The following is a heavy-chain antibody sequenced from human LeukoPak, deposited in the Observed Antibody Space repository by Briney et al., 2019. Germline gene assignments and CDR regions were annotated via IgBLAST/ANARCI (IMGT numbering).Heavy chain of an antibody. D-gene: IGHD2-21*01. CDR3: ARHMRGDYYYYMDV. CDR1: GGSISSYY. V-gene: IGHV4-4*09. Sequence: SETLSLTCTVSGGSISSYYWSWIRQPPGKGLEWIGYIYTSGSTNYNPSLKSRVTISVDTSKNQFSLKLSSVPAAATAVYYCARHMRGDYYYYMDVWGKGTTVTVSS. J-gene: IGHJ6*03. CDR2: IYTSGST.